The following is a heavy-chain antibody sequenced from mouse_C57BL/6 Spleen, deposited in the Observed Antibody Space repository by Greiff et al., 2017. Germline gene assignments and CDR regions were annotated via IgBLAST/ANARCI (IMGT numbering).Heavy chain of an antibody. Sequence: EVKLVESEGGLVQPGSSMKLSCTASGFTFSDYYMAWVRQVPEKGLEWVANINYDGSSTYYLDSLKSRFIISRDNAKNILYLQMSSLKSEDTATYYCARENLYDYAFAYWGQGTLVTVSA. D-gene: IGHD2-4*01. CDR3: ARENLYDYAFAY. CDR1: GFTFSDYY. V-gene: IGHV5-16*01. J-gene: IGHJ3*01. CDR2: INYDGSST.